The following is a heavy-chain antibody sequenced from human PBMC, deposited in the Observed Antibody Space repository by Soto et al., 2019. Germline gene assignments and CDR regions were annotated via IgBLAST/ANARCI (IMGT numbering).Heavy chain of an antibody. J-gene: IGHJ6*02. CDR1: VFIFGTYA. D-gene: IGHD3-9*01. CDR3: ARPGSGYDVLTGRYFYYYHTLDF. V-gene: IGHV3-30-3*01. CDR2: ISYDGNSK. Sequence: RGSLRLSCAASVFIFGTYAMHWVRQPPGKGLDLVGVISYDGNSKDYADCVKGRFTISRDNSKNTVYLQMSSLRTEDTAVYYCARPGSGYDVLTGRYFYYYHTLDFWGQGTPVTVSS.